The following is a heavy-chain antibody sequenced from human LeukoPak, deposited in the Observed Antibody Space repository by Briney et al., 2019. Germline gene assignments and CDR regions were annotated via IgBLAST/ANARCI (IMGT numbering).Heavy chain of an antibody. Sequence: ASVKVSCKASGYTFTGYYMHWVRQAPGQGLEWMGWINPNSGGTNYAQKFQGGVTMTRDTSISTAYMELSRLRSDDTAVYYCARLLWFGELNDYWGQGTLVTVSS. CDR2: INPNSGGT. CDR3: ARLLWFGELNDY. J-gene: IGHJ4*02. V-gene: IGHV1-2*02. CDR1: GYTFTGYY. D-gene: IGHD3-10*01.